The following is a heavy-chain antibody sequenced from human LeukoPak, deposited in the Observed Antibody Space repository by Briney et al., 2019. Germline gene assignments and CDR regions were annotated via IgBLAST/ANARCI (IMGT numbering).Heavy chain of an antibody. D-gene: IGHD3-10*01. V-gene: IGHV1-18*01. CDR3: ARVRSYYGSGSSYYFDY. Sequence: GASVKVSCKASGYTFTSYGISWVRQAPGQGLEWMGWISAYNGNTNYAQKLQGRVTMTTDTSTSTAYMELRSLRSDDTAVYYCARVRSYYGSGSSYYFDYWGQGTLVTVSS. J-gene: IGHJ4*02. CDR1: GYTFTSYG. CDR2: ISAYNGNT.